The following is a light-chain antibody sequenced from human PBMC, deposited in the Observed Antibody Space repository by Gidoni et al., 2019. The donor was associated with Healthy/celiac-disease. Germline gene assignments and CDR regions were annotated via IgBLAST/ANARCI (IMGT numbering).Light chain of an antibody. Sequence: QSALTQPASVSGSPGQSITISCTGTSSDVGGYNYVSWYQQHPGKAPKLMLYEVRNRPSGVSNRCSGSKSGNTASLTISGLQAEDEADYYCSSYTSSSTWVFGGGTKLTVL. CDR2: EVR. J-gene: IGLJ3*02. V-gene: IGLV2-14*01. CDR3: SSYTSSSTWV. CDR1: SSDVGGYNY.